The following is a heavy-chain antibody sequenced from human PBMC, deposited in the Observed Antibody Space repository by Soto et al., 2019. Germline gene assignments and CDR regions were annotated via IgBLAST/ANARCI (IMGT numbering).Heavy chain of an antibody. CDR2: INHSGST. CDR1: GGSFSGYY. Sequence: SETLSLTCAVYGGSFSGYYWSWIRQPPGKGLEWIGEINHSGSTNYNPSLKSRVTISVDTSKNQFSLKLSSVTAADTAVYYCARKLGYCSSTSCWSWFDPWGQGTLVTVSS. V-gene: IGHV4-34*01. J-gene: IGHJ5*02. D-gene: IGHD2-2*01. CDR3: ARKLGYCSSTSCWSWFDP.